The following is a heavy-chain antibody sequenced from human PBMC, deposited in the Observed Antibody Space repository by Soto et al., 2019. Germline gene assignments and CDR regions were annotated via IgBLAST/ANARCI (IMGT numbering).Heavy chain of an antibody. V-gene: IGHV3-48*02. Sequence: EVQLEESGGGLVQPGGSLRLSCAASGFTFSRYTMNWVRQTPGKGLEWVSYISSGSLSIYYADSVKGRFTVSRDNAKNSLFLQMNSLRDEDTAVYYCARGGSSSDNGMDVWGQVTTVTVAS. D-gene: IGHD3-16*01. CDR2: ISSGSLSI. CDR3: ARGGSSSDNGMDV. J-gene: IGHJ6*02. CDR1: GFTFSRYT.